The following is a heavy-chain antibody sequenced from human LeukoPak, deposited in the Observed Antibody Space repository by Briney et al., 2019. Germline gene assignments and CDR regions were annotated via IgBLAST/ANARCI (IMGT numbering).Heavy chain of an antibody. J-gene: IGHJ4*02. CDR2: ISSSGSTI. CDR3: ARDMGGYYYDILTGYTWDY. Sequence: GGSLRLSCAASGFTFSSYEMNWVRQAPGEGLEWVSYISSSGSTIYYADSVKGRFTISRDNAKNSLYLQMNSLRAEDTAVYYCARDMGGYYYDILTGYTWDYWGQGTLVTVSS. CDR1: GFTFSSYE. V-gene: IGHV3-48*03. D-gene: IGHD3-9*01.